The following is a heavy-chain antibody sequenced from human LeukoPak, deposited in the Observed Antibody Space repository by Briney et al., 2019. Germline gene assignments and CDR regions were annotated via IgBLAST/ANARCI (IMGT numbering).Heavy chain of an antibody. Sequence: PGGSLRLSCAASGFTFSSYWMHWVRQAPEKGLVWVSRINSDGSSTSYADSVKGRFTISRDNAKNTLYLQMNSLRAEDTAVYYCARDVTATLDYWGQGTLVTVSS. CDR2: INSDGSST. D-gene: IGHD5-18*01. V-gene: IGHV3-74*01. J-gene: IGHJ4*02. CDR1: GFTFSSYW. CDR3: ARDVTATLDY.